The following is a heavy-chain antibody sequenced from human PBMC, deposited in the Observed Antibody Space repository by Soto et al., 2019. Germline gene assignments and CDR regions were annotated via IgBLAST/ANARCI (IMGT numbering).Heavy chain of an antibody. J-gene: IGHJ6*02. D-gene: IGHD1-26*01. CDR2: INPNSGGT. CDR1: GYTFTGYD. V-gene: IGHV1-2*04. CDR3: ARDRSPGADYYGMDV. Sequence: ASVKVSCKASGYTFTGYDMHWVRQAPGQGLEWMGWINPNSGGTNYAQKFQGWVTMTRDTSISTAYMELSRLRSDDTAVYYCARDRSPGADYYGMDVWGQGTTVTVSS.